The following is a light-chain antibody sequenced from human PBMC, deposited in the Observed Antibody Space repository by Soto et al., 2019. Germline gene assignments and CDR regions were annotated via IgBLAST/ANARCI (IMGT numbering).Light chain of an antibody. V-gene: IGLV2-14*01. CDR3: SSYTSSTTLI. CDR2: EVS. Sequence: QSALTQPASVSGSPGQSITISCTGTSSDVGGYHYVSWYQQHPGKVPKLMIYEVSNRPSGISNRFSGSKSGNTASLTISGLQADDAADYYCSSYTSSTTLIFGGGTKLTVL. CDR1: SSDVGGYHY. J-gene: IGLJ2*01.